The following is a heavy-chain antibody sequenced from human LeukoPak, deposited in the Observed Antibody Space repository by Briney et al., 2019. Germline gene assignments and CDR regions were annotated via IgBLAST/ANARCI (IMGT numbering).Heavy chain of an antibody. J-gene: IGHJ4*02. CDR1: RFTFRNYA. D-gene: IGHD5-12*01. Sequence: GRSLRLSCAASRFTFRNYAMHWVRQAPGKGLEWVAVISSDGTNKDYADSVKGRFSISRDNSKNTLYLQMNRLRADDTAVYYCASLSYSGYDYVDGNWGQGTLVTVSS. CDR2: ISSDGTNK. CDR3: ASLSYSGYDYVDGN. V-gene: IGHV3-30*04.